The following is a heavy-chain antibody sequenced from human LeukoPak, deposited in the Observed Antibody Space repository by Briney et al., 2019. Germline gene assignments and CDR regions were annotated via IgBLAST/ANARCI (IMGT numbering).Heavy chain of an antibody. CDR1: GYSFTSYG. CDR3: ARGLRGVSNYYYTDV. V-gene: IGHV1-3*03. CDR2: INPNSGAK. J-gene: IGHJ6*03. D-gene: IGHD3-10*01. Sequence: AGVTVSLKCAGYSFTSYGLHWVRQAPGQGLEWMGGINPNSGAKNYAQEFQGRVNITRDTSESTAYMALSSLRSEAMAVYYCARGLRGVSNYYYTDVWGKGGTVTVSS.